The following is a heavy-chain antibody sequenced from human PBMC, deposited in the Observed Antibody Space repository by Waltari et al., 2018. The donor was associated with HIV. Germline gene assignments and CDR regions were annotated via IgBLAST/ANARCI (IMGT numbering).Heavy chain of an antibody. CDR2: IYPADSET. J-gene: IGHJ4*02. V-gene: IGHV5-51*01. Sequence: EVHLVQSGAELKKPGESLRISCQGSGYSFNNYWIGWVRKMPGKGPEWMGNIYPADSETRYSPAFEGRITISVDKSINTVFLQWNSLKASDTARYFCARHHPEPRRSYYASSYYDVWGQGTLVTVSS. CDR3: ARHHPEPRRSYYASSYYDV. D-gene: IGHD3-10*01. CDR1: GYSFNNYW.